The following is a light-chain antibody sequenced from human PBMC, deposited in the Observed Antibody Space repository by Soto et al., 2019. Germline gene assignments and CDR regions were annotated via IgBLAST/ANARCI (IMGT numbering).Light chain of an antibody. Sequence: QSVLTQSPSASASLGASVKFTCTLSSGHSSYAIAWHQQQPEKGPRYLMKVNSYGSHSKGDGIPDRFSGSSSGAERYLTISSLQSDDEADYYCQTWGTGIVVFGGGTQLTVL. CDR3: QTWGTGIVV. CDR1: SGHSSYA. V-gene: IGLV4-69*01. J-gene: IGLJ2*01. CDR2: VNSYGSH.